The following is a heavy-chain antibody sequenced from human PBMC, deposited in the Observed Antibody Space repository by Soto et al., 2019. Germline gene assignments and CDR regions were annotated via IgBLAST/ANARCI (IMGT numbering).Heavy chain of an antibody. V-gene: IGHV3-23*01. CDR1: GFTFSSYA. J-gene: IGHJ4*02. Sequence: EVQLLESGGGLVQPGGSLRLSCAASGFTFSSYAMSWVRQAPGKGLKWLSAISGSGGSTYYADYVKGRFTISRDNSKNTLYLQINSLRAEDTDVYYCAKDVTYYDYVWGSYRSSFDYWGQGTLVTVSS. CDR2: ISGSGGST. CDR3: AKDVTYYDYVWGSYRSSFDY. D-gene: IGHD3-16*02.